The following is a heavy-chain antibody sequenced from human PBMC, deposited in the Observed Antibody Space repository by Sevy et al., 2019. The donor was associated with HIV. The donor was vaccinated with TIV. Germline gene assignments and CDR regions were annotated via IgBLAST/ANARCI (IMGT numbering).Heavy chain of an antibody. CDR3: ARDRRFGELCPPTTKYYYYGMDV. V-gene: IGHV3-7*01. D-gene: IGHD3-10*01. CDR2: IKQDGSEK. CDR1: GFTFSSYW. J-gene: IGHJ6*02. Sequence: GGSLRLSCAASGFTFSSYWMSWVRQAPGKGLEWVANIKQDGSEKYYVDSVKGRFTISRDNAKNSLYLQMNSLRAEDTAVYYCARDRRFGELCPPTTKYYYYGMDVWGQGTTVTVSS.